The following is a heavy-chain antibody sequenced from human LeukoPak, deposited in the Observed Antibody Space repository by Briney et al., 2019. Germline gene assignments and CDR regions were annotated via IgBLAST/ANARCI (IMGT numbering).Heavy chain of an antibody. V-gene: IGHV3-23*01. J-gene: IGHJ4*02. CDR2: INGSGGST. D-gene: IGHD6-13*01. CDR1: GFTFSSYA. CDR3: AKGKLEYFDY. Sequence: GGSLRLSCAASGFTFSSYAMSWVRQAPGKGLEWVSAINGSGGSTYYADSLKGRFTISTDNSKNTLYLQMNSLRAEEKAVYYCAKGKLEYFDYWGQGTLVTVSS.